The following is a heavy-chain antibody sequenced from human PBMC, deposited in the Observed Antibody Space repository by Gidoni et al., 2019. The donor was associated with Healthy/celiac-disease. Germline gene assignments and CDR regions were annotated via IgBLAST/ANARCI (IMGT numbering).Heavy chain of an antibody. Sequence: EVQLVESGGSLVKPGGSLRLSCAASGLTFSSYSMNWVRQAPGRGLEWVSSISSSSSYIYYADSVKGRFTISRDNAKNSLYLQMNSLRAEDTAVYYCARDSYYYDSSGYVGLDIWGQGTMVTVSS. CDR2: ISSSSSYI. D-gene: IGHD3-22*01. CDR1: GLTFSSYS. J-gene: IGHJ3*02. V-gene: IGHV3-21*01. CDR3: ARDSYYYDSSGYVGLDI.